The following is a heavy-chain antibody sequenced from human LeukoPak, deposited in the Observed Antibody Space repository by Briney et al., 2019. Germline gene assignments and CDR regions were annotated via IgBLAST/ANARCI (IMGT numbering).Heavy chain of an antibody. J-gene: IGHJ3*02. CDR3: ASYTTVTPNDAFDI. Sequence: SETLSLTCAVYGGSFSGYYWSWIRRPPGKGLEWIGEINHSGSTNYNPSLTSRVTISVDASKNQFSLKLSSVTAADTAVYYCASYTTVTPNDAFDIWGQGTMVTVSS. D-gene: IGHD4-17*01. CDR2: INHSGST. CDR1: GGSFSGYY. V-gene: IGHV4-34*01.